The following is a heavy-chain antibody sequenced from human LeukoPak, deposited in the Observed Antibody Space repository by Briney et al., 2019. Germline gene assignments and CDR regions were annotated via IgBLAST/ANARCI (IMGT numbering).Heavy chain of an antibody. Sequence: GGSLRLSCAASGFTFSSHWMHWVRQPPGTGLVWVSRIHRDGSSTNYADSVKGRFTISRDNAKNTLYLQVNSLRAEDTAIYYCARARPDGAFYFDYWGQGILVTVSS. CDR3: ARARPDGAFYFDY. V-gene: IGHV3-74*01. CDR2: IHRDGSST. D-gene: IGHD3-10*01. J-gene: IGHJ4*02. CDR1: GFTFSSHW.